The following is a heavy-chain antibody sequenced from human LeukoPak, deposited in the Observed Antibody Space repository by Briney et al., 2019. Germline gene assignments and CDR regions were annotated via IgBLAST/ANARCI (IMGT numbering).Heavy chain of an antibody. CDR3: ARVTGYMIEDYFDY. CDR2: IYYTGST. V-gene: IGHV4-30-4*07. D-gene: IGHD3-22*01. Sequence: SETLSLTCAVSGGSISRSGYSWSWIRQPPGKGLDWIAYIYYTGSTYYNPSLKSRVTISLDTSKNQFSLKLTSVTAADTAVYYCARVTGYMIEDYFDYWGQGTLVTVSS. CDR1: GGSISRSGYS. J-gene: IGHJ4*02.